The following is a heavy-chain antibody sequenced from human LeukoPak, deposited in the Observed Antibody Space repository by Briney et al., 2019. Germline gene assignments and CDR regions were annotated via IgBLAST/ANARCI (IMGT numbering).Heavy chain of an antibody. D-gene: IGHD3-22*01. Sequence: GGSLRLSCAASGFTFSSYGMHWVRQAPGKGLEWVAFIRYDGSNKYYADSVKGRFTISRDNSKNTLYLQMNSLRAEDTAVYYCARGRRVGITMIVVVNYYMDVWGKGTTVTVSS. CDR2: IRYDGSNK. J-gene: IGHJ6*03. V-gene: IGHV3-30*02. CDR3: ARGRRVGITMIVVVNYYMDV. CDR1: GFTFSSYG.